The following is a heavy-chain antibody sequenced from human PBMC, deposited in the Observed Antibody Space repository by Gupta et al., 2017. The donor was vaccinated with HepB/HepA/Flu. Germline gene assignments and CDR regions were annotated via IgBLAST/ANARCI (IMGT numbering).Heavy chain of an antibody. J-gene: IGHJ6*02. CDR2: INAGNGNT. Sequence: QVQLVQSGAEVKKPGASVKVSCKASGYTFTSYAMHWVRYAPGQRLEWMGWINAGNGNTKYSQKFQGRVTITRDTSAGTAYMELSSLRSEDTAVYYCARDVDTAMVGYYYYYGMDVWGQGTTVTVSS. CDR1: GYTFTSYA. D-gene: IGHD5-18*01. V-gene: IGHV1-3*01. CDR3: ARDVDTAMVGYYYYYGMDV.